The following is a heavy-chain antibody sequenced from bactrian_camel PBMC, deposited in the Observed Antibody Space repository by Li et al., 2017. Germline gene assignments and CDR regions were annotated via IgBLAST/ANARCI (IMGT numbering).Heavy chain of an antibody. V-gene: IGHV3S53*01. CDR2: IATDGFT. D-gene: IGHD5*01. Sequence: QVQLVESGGGSVLTGGSLRLSCTSPGFTSNSCGMAWYRQAAGKQREWVSSIATDGFTTYVDSVKGRFTISQDNTKKTLYLHMNSLKPEDTAVYYCATTRFPVGCGWKFLPESDFRYWGQGTQVTVS. J-gene: IGHJ6*01. CDR3: ATTRFPVGCGWKFLPESDFRY. CDR1: GFTSNSCG.